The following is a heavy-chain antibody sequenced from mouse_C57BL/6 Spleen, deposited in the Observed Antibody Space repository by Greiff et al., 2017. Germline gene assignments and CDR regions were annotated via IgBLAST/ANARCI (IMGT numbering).Heavy chain of an antibody. CDR1: GYTFTSYW. V-gene: IGHV1-72*01. D-gene: IGHD1-1*01. J-gene: IGHJ1*03. CDR3: ASPSYYGSHWYFDV. CDR2: IDPNSGGT. Sequence: QQSCKASGYTFTSYWMHWVKQRPGRGLEWIGRIDPNSGGTKYNEKFKSKATLTVDKPSSTAYMQLSSLTSEDSAVYYCASPSYYGSHWYFDVWGTGTTVTVSS.